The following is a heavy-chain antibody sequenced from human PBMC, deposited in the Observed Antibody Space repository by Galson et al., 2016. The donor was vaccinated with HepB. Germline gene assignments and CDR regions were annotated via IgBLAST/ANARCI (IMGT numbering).Heavy chain of an antibody. D-gene: IGHD6-19*01. CDR3: TKGYLQWQNYYGLDV. J-gene: IGHJ6*02. Sequence: SLRLSCAASGFTFSSCDLHWVRQAPGKGLEWVAVISYDGSNKYYADSVKGRFTISRDNSKNTLYLQMNSLRAEDTAVYYCTKGYLQWQNYYGLDVWGQGTTVTVS. V-gene: IGHV3-30*18. CDR2: ISYDGSNK. CDR1: GFTFSSCD.